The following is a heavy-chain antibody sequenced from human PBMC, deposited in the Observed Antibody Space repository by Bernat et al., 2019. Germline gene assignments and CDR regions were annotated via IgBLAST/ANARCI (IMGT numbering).Heavy chain of an antibody. CDR2: ISYDGSNK. D-gene: IGHD6-6*01. V-gene: IGHV3-30-3*01. J-gene: IGHJ3*02. Sequence: QVQLVESGGGVVQPGRSLRLSCAASGFTFSSYAMHWVRQAPGKGLEWVAVISYDGSNKYYADSVKGRFTISRDNSKNTLYLQMNSLRAEDTAVYYCARHSELAKIVDAFDIWGQGTMFTVSS. CDR3: ARHSELAKIVDAFDI. CDR1: GFTFSSYA.